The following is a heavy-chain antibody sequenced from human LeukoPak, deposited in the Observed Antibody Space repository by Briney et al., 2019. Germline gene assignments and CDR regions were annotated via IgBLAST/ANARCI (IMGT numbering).Heavy chain of an antibody. CDR1: GGSFSGYY. D-gene: IGHD3-3*01. CDR2: INHSGST. V-gene: IGHV4-34*01. J-gene: IGHJ4*02. CDR3: ASTRPVLRFLEWLLESTFDY. Sequence: SETLSLTCAVYGGSFSGYYWSWIRQPPGKGLEWIGEINHSGSTNYNPSLKSRVTISVDTSKNQFSLKLSSVTAADTAVYYCASTRPVLRFLEWLLESTFDYWGQGTLVTVSS.